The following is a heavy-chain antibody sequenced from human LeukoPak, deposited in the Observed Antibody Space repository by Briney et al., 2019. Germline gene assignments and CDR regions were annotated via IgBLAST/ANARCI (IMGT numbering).Heavy chain of an antibody. V-gene: IGHV3-23*01. D-gene: IGHD3-9*01. CDR3: AKGRDFDWLLNQARSPFDY. CDR2: ISGSGGST. CDR1: GFTFSSYA. Sequence: PGGSLRLSCAASGFTFSSYAMSWVRQAPGKGLEWVSAISGSGGSTYYADSVKGRFTISRGNSKNTLYLQMNSLRAEDTAVYYCAKGRDFDWLLNQARSPFDYWGQGTLVTVSS. J-gene: IGHJ4*02.